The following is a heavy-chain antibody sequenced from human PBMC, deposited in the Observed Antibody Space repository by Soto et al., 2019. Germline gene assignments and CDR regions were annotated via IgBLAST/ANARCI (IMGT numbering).Heavy chain of an antibody. Sequence: ASVKVSCKASGYTFTSYGISWVRQAPGQGLEWMGWMNPNNGNTSYAQKFQGRVTMTRNTSISTAYMELGSLRSEDTAVYYCASSQNCSGGSCSDYWGQGTLVTVSS. CDR1: GYTFTSYG. CDR3: ASSQNCSGGSCSDY. V-gene: IGHV1-8*02. J-gene: IGHJ4*02. D-gene: IGHD2-15*01. CDR2: MNPNNGNT.